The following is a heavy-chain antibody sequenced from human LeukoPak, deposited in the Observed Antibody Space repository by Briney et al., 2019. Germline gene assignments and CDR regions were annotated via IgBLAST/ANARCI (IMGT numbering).Heavy chain of an antibody. CDR1: GYSITSGYY. J-gene: IGHJ4*02. D-gene: IGHD3-9*01. CDR3: ARHSGYDILTGYYPWYFDY. CDR2: MHRTGST. Sequence: SETLSLTCAVSGYSITSGYYWGCIRQPPGKGLEWIGSMHRTGSTDYNPSLKRRVTISVDTSKNQFSLKLRSVTAADTAVYYCARHSGYDILTGYYPWYFDYWGQGTLVTVSS. V-gene: IGHV4-38-2*01.